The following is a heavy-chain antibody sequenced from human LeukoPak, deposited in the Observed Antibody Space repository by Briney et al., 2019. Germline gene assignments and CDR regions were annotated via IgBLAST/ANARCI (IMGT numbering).Heavy chain of an antibody. Sequence: PGGSLRLSCAASEFSVGSNYMTWVRQAPGKGLEWVSLIYSGGSTYYADSVKGRFTISRDNAQNSLYLKMNSLRADDTAVYYCARGNRVIDYWGQGILVTVSS. D-gene: IGHD2/OR15-2a*01. CDR1: EFSVGSNY. CDR3: ARGNRVIDY. J-gene: IGHJ4*02. CDR2: IYSGGST. V-gene: IGHV3-66*01.